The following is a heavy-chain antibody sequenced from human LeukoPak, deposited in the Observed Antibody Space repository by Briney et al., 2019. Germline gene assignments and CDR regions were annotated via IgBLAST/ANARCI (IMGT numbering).Heavy chain of an antibody. Sequence: ASVKVSCKASGYTFTGYYMHWVRQAPGQGLEWMGWINPNSGGTNYAQKFQGWVTMTRDTSISTAYMELSSLRSEDTAVYYCARYSSSWYRSKTGYFDYWGQGTLVTVSS. J-gene: IGHJ4*02. V-gene: IGHV1-2*04. CDR2: INPNSGGT. CDR3: ARYSSSWYRSKTGYFDY. CDR1: GYTFTGYY. D-gene: IGHD6-13*01.